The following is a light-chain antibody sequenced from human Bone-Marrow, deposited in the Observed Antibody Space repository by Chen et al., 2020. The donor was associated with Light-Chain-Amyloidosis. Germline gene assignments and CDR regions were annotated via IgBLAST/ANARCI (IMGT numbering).Light chain of an antibody. V-gene: IGLV3-21*02. CDR1: NIGSTS. J-gene: IGLJ3*02. Sequence: SYVLTQPSSVSVAPGQTATIACGGNNIGSTSVHWYQQTPGQAPLLVVYDDSDRPSGIPERLSGSNSVNTATLTISMVEAGDEADYYCPVWDRSSDRPVFGGGTKLTVL. CDR3: PVWDRSSDRPV. CDR2: DDS.